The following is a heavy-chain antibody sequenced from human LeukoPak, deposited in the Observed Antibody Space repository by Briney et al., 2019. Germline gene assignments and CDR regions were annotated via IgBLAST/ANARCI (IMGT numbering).Heavy chain of an antibody. J-gene: IGHJ4*02. Sequence: PSETLSLTCTVSGGSISSGDYYWSWIRQPPGKGLEWIGYIYYSGSTYYNPSLKSRVTISVDTSKNQFSLKLSSVTAADTAVYYCARDCSGGSCYLSFDYWGQGTLVTVSS. D-gene: IGHD2-15*01. CDR2: IYYSGST. CDR1: GGSISSGDYY. CDR3: ARDCSGGSCYLSFDY. V-gene: IGHV4-30-4*01.